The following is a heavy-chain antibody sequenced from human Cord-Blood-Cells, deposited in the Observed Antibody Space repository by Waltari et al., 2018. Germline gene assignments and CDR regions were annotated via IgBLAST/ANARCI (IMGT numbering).Heavy chain of an antibody. J-gene: IGHJ5*02. CDR1: GGSFSGYY. CDR3: ARDRARVVPAARRGIGNWFDP. Sequence: QVQLQQGGAGLLKPSETLSLTCAVYGGSFSGYYWRWIRQPPGKGLEWIGEINHSGSTNYNPSLKSRVTISVDTSKNQFSLKLSSVTAADTAVYYCARDRARVVPAARRGIGNWFDPWGQGTLVTVSS. D-gene: IGHD2-2*01. CDR2: INHSGST. V-gene: IGHV4-34*01.